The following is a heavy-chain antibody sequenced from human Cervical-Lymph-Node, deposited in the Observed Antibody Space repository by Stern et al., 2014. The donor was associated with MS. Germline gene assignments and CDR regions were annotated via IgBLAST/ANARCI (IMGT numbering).Heavy chain of an antibody. CDR3: ARSSSPSPYYYYGMDV. J-gene: IGHJ6*02. V-gene: IGHV3-33*01. CDR2: IWYDGSNT. D-gene: IGHD6-13*01. CDR1: GFTFSSYG. Sequence: VQLVESGGGVAQPGRSLRLSCAASGFTFSSYGMHWVRQAPGQGLEWVAVIWYDGSNTYYADSFKGRFTISRDNSKNTLYLQMNNLRAEDTAVYYCARSSSPSPYYYYGMDVWGQGTTVTVSS.